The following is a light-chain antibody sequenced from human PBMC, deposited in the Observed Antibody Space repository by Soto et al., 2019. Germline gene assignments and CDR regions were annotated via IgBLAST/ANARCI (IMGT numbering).Light chain of an antibody. CDR3: QQYNNWPQT. J-gene: IGKJ1*01. V-gene: IGKV3-15*01. Sequence: EIVMTQSPATLSVSPGERATLSCRASQSVSSNLVWYQQKPGQAPRLLIYGASTRATGISARFSGSGSGTEFNLNISRLQAEDFAVYYCQQYNNWPQTFGQGTKVEIK. CDR1: QSVSSN. CDR2: GAS.